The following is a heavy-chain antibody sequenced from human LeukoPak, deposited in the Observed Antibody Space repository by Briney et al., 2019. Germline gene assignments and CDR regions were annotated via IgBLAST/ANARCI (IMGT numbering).Heavy chain of an antibody. CDR3: AKWGDYDVLTGYYVSDY. J-gene: IGHJ4*02. V-gene: IGHV3-23*01. Sequence: GGSLRLSCAASGFTFSNYDMSWVRQAPGKGLEWVAAITGGGSGIYYADSMKSRFTISRDNSKNTLYLQINSLRAEDTAVYYCAKWGDYDVLTGYYVSDYWGQGTLVTVSS. CDR2: ITGGGSGI. D-gene: IGHD3-9*01. CDR1: GFTFSNYD.